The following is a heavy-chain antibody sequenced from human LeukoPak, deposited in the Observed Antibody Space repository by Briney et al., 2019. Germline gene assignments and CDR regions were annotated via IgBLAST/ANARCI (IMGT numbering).Heavy chain of an antibody. V-gene: IGHV1-58*01. CDR3: AAGTSIAVAGTPYYYYYYGMDV. Sequence: ASVKVSCKASGFTFTTSAVQWVRQARGQRLEWIGWIVVGSGDTNYAQKFQERVTITRDMSTSTAYMELSSLRSEDTAVYYSAAGTSIAVAGTPYYYYYYGMDVWGKGTTVTVSS. D-gene: IGHD6-19*01. CDR1: GFTFTTSA. J-gene: IGHJ6*04. CDR2: IVVGSGDT.